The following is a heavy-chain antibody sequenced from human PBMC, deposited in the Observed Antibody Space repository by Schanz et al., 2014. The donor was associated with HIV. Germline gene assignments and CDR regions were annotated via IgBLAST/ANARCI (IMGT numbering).Heavy chain of an antibody. CDR2: ISGSGRKR. J-gene: IGHJ6*02. CDR3: AKDVLSDDASGDDLIMEA. D-gene: IGHD2-21*02. CDR1: GFYFGRYA. Sequence: EVHLLESGGGLAQPGGSLRLSCAASGFYFGRYAMTWVRQTPDKGLEWVSVISGSGRKRYYADAVKGRFTISRDKSRDTLYLQMDSLRGDDTAIYYCAKDVLSDDASGDDLIMEAWGQGTTVMVSS. V-gene: IGHV3-23*01.